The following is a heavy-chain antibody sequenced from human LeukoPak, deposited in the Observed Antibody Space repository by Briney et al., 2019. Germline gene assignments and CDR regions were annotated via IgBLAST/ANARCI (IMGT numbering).Heavy chain of an antibody. D-gene: IGHD6-13*01. CDR3: ARGSIAAAGIAFDI. CDR1: GGSISSGSYY. J-gene: IGHJ3*02. V-gene: IGHV4-61*02. CDR2: IYTSGST. Sequence: SETLSLTCTVSGGSISSGSYYWSWIRQPAGKGLEWIGRIYTSGSTNYNPSLKSRVTISVDTSKNQFSLKLSSVTAADTAVYYCARGSIAAAGIAFDIWGQGTMVTVSS.